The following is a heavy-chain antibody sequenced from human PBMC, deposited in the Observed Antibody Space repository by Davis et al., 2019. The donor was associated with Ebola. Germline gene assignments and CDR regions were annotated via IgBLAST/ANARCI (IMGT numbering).Heavy chain of an antibody. CDR1: GYTFTSYG. D-gene: IGHD6-13*01. Sequence: ASVKVSCKASGYTFTSYGISWVRKAPGQGLEWLGWISAYNGNTNYAQKLQGRVTMTTDTSTSTAYMELRSLRSDDTAVYYCASNIAAAPLGYYYYYGMDVWGQGTTVTVSS. V-gene: IGHV1-18*01. J-gene: IGHJ6*02. CDR3: ASNIAAAPLGYYYYYGMDV. CDR2: ISAYNGNT.